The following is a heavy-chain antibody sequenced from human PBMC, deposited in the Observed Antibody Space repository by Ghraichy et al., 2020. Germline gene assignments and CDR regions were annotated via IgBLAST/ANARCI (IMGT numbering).Heavy chain of an antibody. CDR1: GFTVSSNY. CDR2: IYSGGST. CDR3: AREARGIAVRFDI. Sequence: GGSLRLSCAASGFTVSSNYMSWVRQAPGKGLEWVSVIYSGGSTYYADSVKGRFTISRDNSKNTLYLQMNSLRAEDTAVYYCAREARGIAVRFDIWGQGTMVTVSS. D-gene: IGHD6-19*01. J-gene: IGHJ3*02. V-gene: IGHV3-53*01.